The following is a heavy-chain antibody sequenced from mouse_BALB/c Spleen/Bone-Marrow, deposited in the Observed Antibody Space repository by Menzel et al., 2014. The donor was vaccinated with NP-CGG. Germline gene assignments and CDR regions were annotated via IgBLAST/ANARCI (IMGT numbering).Heavy chain of an antibody. CDR2: INPSNGRT. Sequence: QVQLQQSGAELVKPGASVKLSCKASGYTFTNYWMYWVKQRPGQGLEWIGDINPSNGRTNYNENFKTKATLTVDKSSSTAYMQLSSLTSEDSAVYYCVPYYYGSSYGFYWYFDVWGAGTTVTVSS. D-gene: IGHD1-1*01. V-gene: IGHV1S81*02. CDR3: VPYYYGSSYGFYWYFDV. J-gene: IGHJ1*01. CDR1: GYTFTNYW.